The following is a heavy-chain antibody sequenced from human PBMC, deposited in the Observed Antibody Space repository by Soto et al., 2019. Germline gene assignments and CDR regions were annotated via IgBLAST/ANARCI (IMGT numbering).Heavy chain of an antibody. J-gene: IGHJ5*02. Sequence: QVQLVQSGAEVKKPGASVKVSCKASGYTFTSYGSSWVRQAPGPGLEWMGWIIAYNGNTNDAQKHQGRVTMTTDTPTSTAYMALRSLRSDDTAVYYCARPTYLSGGGLDPWGQGTLVTGSS. V-gene: IGHV1-18*04. CDR2: IIAYNGNT. CDR3: ARPTYLSGGGLDP. CDR1: GYTFTSYG. D-gene: IGHD3-10*01.